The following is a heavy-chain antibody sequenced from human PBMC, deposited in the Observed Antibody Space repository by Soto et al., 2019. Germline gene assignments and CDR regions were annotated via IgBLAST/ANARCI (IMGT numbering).Heavy chain of an antibody. CDR2: MNPNSGNT. J-gene: IGHJ5*02. D-gene: IGHD3-16*02. CDR1: GYTFTSYD. Sequence: ASVKVSCKTSGYTFTSYDINWVRQATGQGLEWMGWMNPNSGNTGYAQKFQGRVTMTRNTSISTAYMELSSLRSEDTAVYYCVTKPYGGIWGSYRYNWFDPWGQGTLVTVSS. CDR3: VTKPYGGIWGSYRYNWFDP. V-gene: IGHV1-8*01.